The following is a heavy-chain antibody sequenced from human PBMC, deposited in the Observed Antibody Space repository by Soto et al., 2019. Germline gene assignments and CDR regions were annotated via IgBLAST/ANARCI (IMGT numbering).Heavy chain of an antibody. CDR2: IYPGDSDT. J-gene: IGHJ6*03. D-gene: IGHD5-12*01. CDR1: GYSFTSYW. V-gene: IGHV5-51*01. CDR3: ARIGRVATINYYYYYMDV. Sequence: GESLKISCKGSGYSFTSYWIGWVRQMPGKGLEWMGIIYPGDSDTRYSPSFQGQVTISADKSVSTAYLQWSSLKASDTAMYYCARIGRVATINYYYYYMDVWGKGTTVTVSS.